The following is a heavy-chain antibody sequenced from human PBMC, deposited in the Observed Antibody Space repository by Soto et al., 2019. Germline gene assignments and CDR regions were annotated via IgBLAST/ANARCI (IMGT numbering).Heavy chain of an antibody. CDR1: GYTFTSYD. CDR3: SREQTTYCMDY. V-gene: IGHV1-8*01. Sequence: QVQLVQSGAEVQKPGASVKVSCKASGYTFTSYDINWVRHATGQGLEWMGWMNPNSGNTGYAQKFQGRVTMTRNTSISTAYMELSRLRSEETAVYYCSREQTTYCMDYWFQGTTVTVS. D-gene: IGHD6-13*01. CDR2: MNPNSGNT. J-gene: IGHJ6*02.